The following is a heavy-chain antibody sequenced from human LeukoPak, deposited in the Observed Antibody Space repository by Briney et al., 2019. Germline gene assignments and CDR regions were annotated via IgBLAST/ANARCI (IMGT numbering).Heavy chain of an antibody. CDR3: ARALRGGGYSYGYGY. J-gene: IGHJ4*02. Sequence: ASVKVSCKASGYTFTSYYMHWVRQAPGQGLEWMGIINPSGGSTSYAQKFQGRVTMTRDTSTSTVYMELSSLRSEDTAVYYCARALRGGGYSYGYGYWGQGTLVTVSS. CDR2: INPSGGST. CDR1: GYTFTSYY. D-gene: IGHD5-18*01. V-gene: IGHV1-46*01.